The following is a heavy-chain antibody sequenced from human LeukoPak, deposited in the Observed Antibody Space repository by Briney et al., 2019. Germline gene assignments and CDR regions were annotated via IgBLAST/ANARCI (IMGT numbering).Heavy chain of an antibody. CDR3: ARAKVGYSSSWYTSDY. CDR2: TYYSGST. J-gene: IGHJ4*02. CDR1: GASINNGDYY. D-gene: IGHD6-13*01. V-gene: IGHV4-61*08. Sequence: SETLSLTCTVSGASINNGDYYWTWIRQPPGKGLEWIGYTYYSGSTNYNPSLKSRVTISVDTSKNQFSLKLSSVTAADTAVYYCARAKVGYSSSWYTSDYWGQGTLVTVSS.